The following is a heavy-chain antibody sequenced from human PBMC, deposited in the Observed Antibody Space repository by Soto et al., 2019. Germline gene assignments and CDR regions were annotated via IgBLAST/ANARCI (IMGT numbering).Heavy chain of an antibody. Sequence: GGSLRLSCAASGFTFSSYGMHWVRQAPGKGLEWVAVISYDGSNKYYADSVKGRFTISRDNSKNTLYLQMNSLRAEDTAVYYCAKDDFWSGPDYYYYYMDVWGKGTTVTVSS. J-gene: IGHJ6*03. V-gene: IGHV3-30*18. CDR2: ISYDGSNK. CDR3: AKDDFWSGPDYYYYYMDV. CDR1: GFTFSSYG. D-gene: IGHD3-3*01.